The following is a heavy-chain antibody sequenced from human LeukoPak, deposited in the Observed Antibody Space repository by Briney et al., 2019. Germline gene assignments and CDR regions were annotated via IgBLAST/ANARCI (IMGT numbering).Heavy chain of an antibody. CDR2: IYHSGST. J-gene: IGHJ3*02. CDR1: GYSISSGYY. CDR3: ARVDAAFDI. Sequence: PSETLSLTCTVSGYSISSGYYWGWIRQPPGKGLGWIGSIYHSGSTYYNPSLKSRVTISVDTSKNQFSLKLSSVTAADTAVYHCARVDAAFDIWGQGTMVTVSS. V-gene: IGHV4-38-2*02.